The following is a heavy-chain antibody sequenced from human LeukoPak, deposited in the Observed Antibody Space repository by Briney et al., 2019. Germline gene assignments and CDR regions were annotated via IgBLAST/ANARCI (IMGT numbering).Heavy chain of an antibody. V-gene: IGHV3-9*01. CDR2: ISWNSGSI. J-gene: IGHJ3*02. CDR3: AKETDAFDI. CDR1: GFTFDDYA. Sequence: PGGSLRLSCAASGFTFDDYAMHWVRQAPGKGLEWVSGISWNSGSIGYADSVKGRFTISRDNAKNSLYLQMNSLRAEDTALYYCAKETDAFDIWGQGTVVTVSS.